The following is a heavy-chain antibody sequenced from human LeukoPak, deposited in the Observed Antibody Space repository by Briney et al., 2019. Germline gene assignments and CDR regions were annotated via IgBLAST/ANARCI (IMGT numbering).Heavy chain of an antibody. D-gene: IGHD3-3*01. CDR1: GYTFTSYD. J-gene: IGHJ6*03. CDR2: MNPNSGNT. CDR3: ARGGITDYYYYYMDV. Sequence: ASVKVSCKASGYTFTSYDINWVRQATGQGLEWMGWMNPNSGNTGYAQKFQGRVTITRNTSISTAYMELNSLRSEDTAVYYCARGGITDYYYYYMDVWGKGTTVTVSS. V-gene: IGHV1-8*03.